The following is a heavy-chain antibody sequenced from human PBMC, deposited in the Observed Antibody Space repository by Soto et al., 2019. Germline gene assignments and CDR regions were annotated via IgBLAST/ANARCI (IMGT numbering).Heavy chain of an antibody. CDR2: ISDHNGNT. Sequence: QVHLVQSGAEVKKPGASVKVSCKGSGYAFTTYGITWVRQAPGQGLEWMGWISDHNGNTNYAQKLQGRVTVTRDTSTSTAYMEPRSLRSSVTVVYYCARGGYGDYWGQGALVTVSS. D-gene: IGHD1-1*01. J-gene: IGHJ4*02. CDR3: ARGGYGDY. V-gene: IGHV1-18*01. CDR1: GYAFTTYG.